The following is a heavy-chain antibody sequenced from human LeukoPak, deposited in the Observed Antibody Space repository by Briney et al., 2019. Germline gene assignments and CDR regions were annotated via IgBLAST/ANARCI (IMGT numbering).Heavy chain of an antibody. CDR2: ISSSSSYI. CDR3: AKDKGPIVVVPAAPGY. Sequence: GGSLRLSCAASGFTFSSYSMNWVRQAPGKGLEWVSSISSSSSYIYYADSVKGRFTISRDNAKNSLYLQMNSLRAEDTAVYYCAKDKGPIVVVPAAPGYWGQGTLVTVSS. CDR1: GFTFSSYS. J-gene: IGHJ4*02. D-gene: IGHD2-2*01. V-gene: IGHV3-21*04.